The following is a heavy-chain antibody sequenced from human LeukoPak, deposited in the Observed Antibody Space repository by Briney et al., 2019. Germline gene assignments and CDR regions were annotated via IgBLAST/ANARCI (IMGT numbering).Heavy chain of an antibody. V-gene: IGHV1-2*02. Sequence: ASVKVSCKASGYTFTGYIMHWVRQAPGQGLEWMGWINPNSGDTKYTQKFQGRVTLTRDTSISTAYMELNRLRSDDTAVYYCARDAGDSSWQAYYYYYMDVWGKGTTVTVSS. CDR1: GYTFTGYI. D-gene: IGHD6-13*01. J-gene: IGHJ6*03. CDR3: ARDAGDSSWQAYYYYYMDV. CDR2: INPNSGDT.